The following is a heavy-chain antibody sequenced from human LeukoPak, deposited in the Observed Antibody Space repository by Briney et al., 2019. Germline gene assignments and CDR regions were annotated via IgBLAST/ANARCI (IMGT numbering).Heavy chain of an antibody. CDR2: ISAYNGNT. D-gene: IGHD2-15*01. CDR3: ARGHPYGSYDAFDI. CDR1: GYTFTSYG. J-gene: IGHJ3*02. V-gene: IGHV1-18*01. Sequence: GASVKVSCKASGYTFTSYGIRWVRQAPGQGLKWMAWISAYNGNTNYAQKLQGRVTMTTDTSTSTAYMQLRSLRSDDTAVYYCARGHPYGSYDAFDIWGQGTMVTVSS.